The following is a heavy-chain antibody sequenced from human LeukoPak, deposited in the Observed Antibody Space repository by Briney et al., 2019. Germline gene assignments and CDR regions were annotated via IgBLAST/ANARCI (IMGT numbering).Heavy chain of an antibody. D-gene: IGHD2-21*01. CDR3: ARGLYCGGDCYSDDAFDI. Sequence: SVKVSCKASGGTFSSYAISWVRQAPGQGLEWMGGIIPIFGTANYAQKFQGRVTITADESTSTAYMELSSLRSEDTAVYYCARGLYCGGDCYSDDAFDIWGQGTMVTVSP. J-gene: IGHJ3*02. V-gene: IGHV1-69*13. CDR2: IIPIFGTA. CDR1: GGTFSSYA.